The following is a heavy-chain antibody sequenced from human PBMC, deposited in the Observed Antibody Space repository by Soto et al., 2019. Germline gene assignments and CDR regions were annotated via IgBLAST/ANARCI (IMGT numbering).Heavy chain of an antibody. CDR1: NGSISSSNYH. V-gene: IGHV4-39*01. CDR3: ARRKHGDSSGWGEFDY. CDR2: IYYSGTT. Sequence: QLQLQESGPGLVKPSETLSLTCTVSNGSISSSNYHWGWIRQAPGKRLERIGSIYYSGTTYYNPSLKSRVTISVETSKNQFSLKLSSVTAADRAVYYCARRKHGDSSGWGEFDYWGQGTLVTVSS. D-gene: IGHD6-19*01. J-gene: IGHJ4*02.